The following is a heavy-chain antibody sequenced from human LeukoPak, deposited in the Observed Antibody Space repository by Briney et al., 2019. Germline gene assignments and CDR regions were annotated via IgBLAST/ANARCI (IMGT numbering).Heavy chain of an antibody. Sequence: PGGSLRLSCAASGFAFSNQAMGWVRQASGKGLEWVSVISDSGDITYYADSVKGRFTISRDNSRNTLFLQMNSLRAEDTAVYYCAKDAHRTSGWYFFDYWGQGTLVTVSS. D-gene: IGHD6-19*01. J-gene: IGHJ4*02. CDR1: GFAFSNQA. V-gene: IGHV3-23*01. CDR2: ISDSGDIT. CDR3: AKDAHRTSGWYFFDY.